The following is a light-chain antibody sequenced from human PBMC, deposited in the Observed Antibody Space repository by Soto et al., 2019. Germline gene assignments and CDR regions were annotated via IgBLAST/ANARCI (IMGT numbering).Light chain of an antibody. Sequence: DIPRTQSPSTLLSSVGSRFTIASLASQSISNYLNWYQQKPGKAPKLLIYAASSLQSGVPSRFSGSRSGPDFTLTISSLQPEDFATYYCQQSYSTLITFGQGTRLEIK. CDR2: AAS. CDR3: QQSYSTLIT. CDR1: QSISNY. J-gene: IGKJ5*01. V-gene: IGKV1-39*01.